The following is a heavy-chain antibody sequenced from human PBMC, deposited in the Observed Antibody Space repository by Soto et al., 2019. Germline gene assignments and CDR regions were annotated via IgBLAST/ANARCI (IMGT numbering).Heavy chain of an antibody. Sequence: QVQLVESGGGVVQPGRSLRLSCAASGFTFSSYAMHWVRQAPGKGLEWVAVISYDGSNKYYADSVKGRFTISRDNSKNTLYGQMNSLRAEDTAVYYCARESEQWLNNRAEYFQHWGQGTLVTVSS. CDR2: ISYDGSNK. J-gene: IGHJ1*01. CDR1: GFTFSSYA. CDR3: ARESEQWLNNRAEYFQH. D-gene: IGHD6-19*01. V-gene: IGHV3-30-3*01.